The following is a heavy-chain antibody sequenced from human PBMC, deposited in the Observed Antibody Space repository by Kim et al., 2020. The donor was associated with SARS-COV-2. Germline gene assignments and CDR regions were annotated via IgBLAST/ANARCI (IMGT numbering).Heavy chain of an antibody. CDR2: IYYSGST. Sequence: SETLSLTCTVSGGSISSGGYYWSWIRQHPGKGLEWIGYIYYSGSTYYNPSLKSRVTISVDTSKNQFSLKLSSVTAADTAVYYCARARFRRGTMVRGVNTNWFDPWGQGTLGTVSS. J-gene: IGHJ5*02. CDR1: GGSISSGGYY. CDR3: ARARFRRGTMVRGVNTNWFDP. D-gene: IGHD3-10*01. V-gene: IGHV4-31*03.